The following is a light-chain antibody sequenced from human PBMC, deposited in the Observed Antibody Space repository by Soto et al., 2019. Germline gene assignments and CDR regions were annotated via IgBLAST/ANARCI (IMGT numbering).Light chain of an antibody. Sequence: DIQMTQSPSSLSASVGDRVTITCRASQSISTYLNWYQQKPGKAPKLLIYAASTLQSGVPSRFSGSGSGTDFTLTISSLQPADFASYYSQQSYNTLPTFGQGTKVEIK. V-gene: IGKV1-39*01. CDR2: AAS. CDR1: QSISTY. CDR3: QQSYNTLPT. J-gene: IGKJ1*01.